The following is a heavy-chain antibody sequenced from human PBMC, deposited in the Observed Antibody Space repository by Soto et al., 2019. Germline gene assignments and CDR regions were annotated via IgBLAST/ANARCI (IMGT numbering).Heavy chain of an antibody. Sequence: GSLRLSCAASGFTFSTYWIHWVRQVPGKGLMWVSRINSDGTSTNYADSVKGRFTISRDNAKNTLYLQMNSLRAEDTALYYCASSVAGKRNALDIWGQGTTVTVSS. CDR2: INSDGTST. V-gene: IGHV3-74*01. J-gene: IGHJ3*02. D-gene: IGHD6-19*01. CDR3: ASSVAGKRNALDI. CDR1: GFTFSTYW.